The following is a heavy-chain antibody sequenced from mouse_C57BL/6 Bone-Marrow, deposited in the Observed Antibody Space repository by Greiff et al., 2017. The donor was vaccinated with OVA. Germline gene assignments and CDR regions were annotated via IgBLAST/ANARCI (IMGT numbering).Heavy chain of an antibody. Sequence: QVHVKQPGAELVKPGASVKLSCKASGYTFTSYWMHWVKQRPGRGLEWIGRIDPNSGGPKYNEKFKSKATLTVDKPSSTAYMQLSSLTSEDSAVYYCARSRGKLGRDYFDYWGQGTTLTVSS. CDR1: GYTFTSYW. CDR2: IDPNSGGP. D-gene: IGHD4-1*01. CDR3: ARSRGKLGRDYFDY. J-gene: IGHJ2*01. V-gene: IGHV1-72*01.